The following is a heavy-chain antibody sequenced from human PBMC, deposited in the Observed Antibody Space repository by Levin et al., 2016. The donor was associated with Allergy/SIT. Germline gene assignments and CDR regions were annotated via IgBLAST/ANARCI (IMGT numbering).Heavy chain of an antibody. CDR3: ARDPSMFYRGYYYYAMDV. V-gene: IGHV3-11*01. Sequence: GESLKISCAASGFTFSDYYMSWIRQAPGKGLEWVSYISSSGSTIYYADSVKGRFTISRDNAKNSLYLQMNSLRAEDTAVYYCARDPSMFYRGYYYYAMDVWGQGTTVTVSS. CDR2: ISSSGSTI. CDR1: GFTFSDYY. D-gene: IGHD3-10*01. J-gene: IGHJ6*02.